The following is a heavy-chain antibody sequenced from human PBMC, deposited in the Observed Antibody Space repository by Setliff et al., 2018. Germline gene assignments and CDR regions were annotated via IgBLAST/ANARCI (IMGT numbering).Heavy chain of an antibody. V-gene: IGHV4-34*01. D-gene: IGHD3-9*01. J-gene: IGHJ4*02. CDR1: GGSFSTYY. CDR2: INHSGST. CDR3: ARDSHPLRYFL. Sequence: SETLSLTCAVYGGSFSTYYWIWIRQPPGKGLEWIGEINHSGSTNYNPSLKSRVTISVDTSKNQFSLKLSSVTAADTALYYCARDSHPLRYFLWGQGTLVTVSS.